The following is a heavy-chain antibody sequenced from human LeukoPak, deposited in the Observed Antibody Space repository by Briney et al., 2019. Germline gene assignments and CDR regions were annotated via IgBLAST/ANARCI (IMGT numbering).Heavy chain of an antibody. J-gene: IGHJ4*02. CDR3: AREGVAGTGLDY. V-gene: IGHV1-46*01. Sequence: ASVKVSCKASGYTFISYYLHWVRQAPGQGLEWMGIINPSGGSTSYAQKLQGRITMTRDTSTSTLLMELSSLRSEDTAVYYCAREGVAGTGLDYWGQGTLVTVSS. CDR2: INPSGGST. CDR1: GYTFISYY. D-gene: IGHD6-13*01.